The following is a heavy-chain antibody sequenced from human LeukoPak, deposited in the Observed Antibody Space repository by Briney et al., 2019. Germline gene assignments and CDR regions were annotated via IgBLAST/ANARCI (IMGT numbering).Heavy chain of an antibody. V-gene: IGHV4-34*01. J-gene: IGHJ4*02. CDR1: GGSFSGYY. CDR2: INHSGST. D-gene: IGHD1-26*01. CDR3: ARGQTIVGATGDF. Sequence: SETLSLTCAVYGGSFSGYYWSWIRQPPGKGLEWIGEINHSGSTNYNPSLKSRVTISVDTSKNQFSLKLSFVTAADTAVYYCARGQTIVGATGDFWGQGTLVTVSS.